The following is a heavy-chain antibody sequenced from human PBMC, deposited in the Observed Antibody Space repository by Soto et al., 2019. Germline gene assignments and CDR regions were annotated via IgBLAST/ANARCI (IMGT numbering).Heavy chain of an antibody. Sequence: GSLRLSCAASGXTFSSYSMSWVRQAPGKGLELVSAISGSGGSTYYADSVKGRFTISRDNSKNTLYLQMNSLRYEDTAVYYFAKVDPRTGSYYRHSPDYWGQGTLGTVSS. CDR3: AKVDPRTGSYYRHSPDY. CDR1: GXTFSSYS. J-gene: IGHJ4*02. V-gene: IGHV3-23*01. D-gene: IGHD3-10*01. CDR2: ISGSGGST.